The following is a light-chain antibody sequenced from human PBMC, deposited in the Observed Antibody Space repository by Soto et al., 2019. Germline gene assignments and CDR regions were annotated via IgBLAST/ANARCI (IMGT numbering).Light chain of an antibody. CDR1: SSDVGGYNY. CDR2: EVS. V-gene: IGLV2-14*01. CDR3: SSYTTSRTLYV. Sequence: QSALTQPASVSGSPGQSITISCTGTSSDVGGYNYVSWYQQHPGKAPKLMIYEVSNRPSGVSNRFSGSKSGNTASLTISGLQAEEEAHYYCSSYTTSRTLYVFGTGTKVTV. J-gene: IGLJ1*01.